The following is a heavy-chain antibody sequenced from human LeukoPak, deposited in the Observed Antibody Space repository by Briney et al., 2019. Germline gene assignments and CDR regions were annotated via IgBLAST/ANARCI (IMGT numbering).Heavy chain of an antibody. CDR1: GFTFSSYA. Sequence: GGSLRLSCAASGFTFSSYAMSWVRQAPGKGLEWVAVISYDGSNKYYADSVKGRFTTSRDNSKNTLYLQMNSLRAEDTAVYYCARAAARGPVAGMGYWGQGTLVTVSS. J-gene: IGHJ4*02. V-gene: IGHV3-30-3*01. D-gene: IGHD6-19*01. CDR3: ARAAARGPVAGMGY. CDR2: ISYDGSNK.